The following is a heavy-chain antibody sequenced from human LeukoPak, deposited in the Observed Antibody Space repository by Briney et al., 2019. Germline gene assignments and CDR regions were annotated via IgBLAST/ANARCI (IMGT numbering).Heavy chain of an antibody. CDR3: ARDRWNSGWYAHFDY. J-gene: IGHJ4*02. Sequence: GGSLRLSYAASGFTVSSNYMSWVRQAPGKGLEWVSVIYSGGSTYYADSVKGRFTISRDNSKNTLYLQMNSLRAEDTAVYYCARDRWNSGWYAHFDYWGQGTLVTVSS. V-gene: IGHV3-53*01. D-gene: IGHD6-19*01. CDR2: IYSGGST. CDR1: GFTVSSNY.